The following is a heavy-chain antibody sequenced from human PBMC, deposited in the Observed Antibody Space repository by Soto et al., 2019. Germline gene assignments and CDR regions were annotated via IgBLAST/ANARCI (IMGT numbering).Heavy chain of an antibody. CDR2: IDWDDDK. Sequence: SGPTLVNPTQTLTLTCTFSGFSLSTSGMCVSWIRQPPGKALEWLALIDWDDDKYYSTSLKTRLTISKDTSKNQVVLTMTNMDPVDTATYYCARIRNYYDSSGASANYGMDVWGQGTTVTVSS. CDR3: ARIRNYYDSSGASANYGMDV. J-gene: IGHJ6*02. V-gene: IGHV2-70*01. CDR1: GFSLSTSGMC. D-gene: IGHD3-22*01.